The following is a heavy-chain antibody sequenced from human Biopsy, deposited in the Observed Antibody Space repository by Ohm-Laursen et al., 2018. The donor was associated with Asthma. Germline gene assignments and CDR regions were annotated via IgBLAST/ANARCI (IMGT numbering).Heavy chain of an antibody. V-gene: IGHV3-53*01. D-gene: IGHD3-22*01. CDR1: GFAVSRDH. CDR2: IYSGGTS. CDR3: ARGDSSNRSHYYFDY. J-gene: IGHJ4*02. Sequence: SLRLSCAASGFAVSRDHMFWVRQTPGKGLEWVSVIYSGGTSHTADSVRGRFTISRDYSKNTLYLQMHSLRAEDTAVYYCARGDSSNRSHYYFDYWGQGTLVTVPS.